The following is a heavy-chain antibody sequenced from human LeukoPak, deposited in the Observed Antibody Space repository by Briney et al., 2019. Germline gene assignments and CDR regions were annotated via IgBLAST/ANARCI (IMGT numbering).Heavy chain of an antibody. CDR1: GFTFSSYA. J-gene: IGHJ4*02. D-gene: IGHD1-14*01. V-gene: IGHV3-30-3*01. CDR3: AREPETRYNFDY. Sequence: GGSLRLSCAASGFTFSSYAMRWVRQAPGKGLEWVAVISFDGSNQHYADSVKGRFTISRDNSKNTLYLQMNSLRTEDTAVYYCAREPETRYNFDYWGQGTLVTVSS. CDR2: ISFDGSNQ.